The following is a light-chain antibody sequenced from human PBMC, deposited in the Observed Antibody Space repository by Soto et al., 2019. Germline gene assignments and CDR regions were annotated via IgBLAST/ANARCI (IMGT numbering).Light chain of an antibody. CDR2: GAS. CDR3: QQYSNWPYT. J-gene: IGKJ2*01. CDR1: QSVSSN. Sequence: EIVMTQPPATLSVSPGERATLSCRASQSVSSNLAWYQQKPGQAPRLLIYGASTRATGIPARFSGSGSGTEFTLTISSLQSEDFAVYYCQQYSNWPYTFGQGTNLEIK. V-gene: IGKV3-15*01.